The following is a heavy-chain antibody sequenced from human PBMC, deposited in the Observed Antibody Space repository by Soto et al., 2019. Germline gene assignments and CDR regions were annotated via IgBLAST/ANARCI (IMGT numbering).Heavy chain of an antibody. Sequence: ASVEVCCKVSGYTLAGLSRHWVRQAPGKGLEWMGGFDPEDGETIYAQKFQGRVTMTEDTSTDTAYMELSSLRSEDTAVYYCATAYLQWLKIDYWGQGTLVTVSS. J-gene: IGHJ4*02. CDR3: ATAYLQWLKIDY. CDR2: FDPEDGET. V-gene: IGHV1-24*01. D-gene: IGHD5-12*01. CDR1: GYTLAGLS.